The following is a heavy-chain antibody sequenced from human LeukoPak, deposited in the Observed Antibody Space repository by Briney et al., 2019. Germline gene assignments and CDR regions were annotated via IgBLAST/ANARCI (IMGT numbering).Heavy chain of an antibody. CDR2: IYTSGST. D-gene: IGHD6-19*01. Sequence: SETLSLTCTVSGGSISSGSYYWSWIRQPAGKGLEWIGRIYTSGSTNYNPSLKSRVTISVDTSKNQFSLKLTSVTAADTAVYYCARQGWYRGNWFDPWGQGTLVTVSS. CDR1: GGSISSGSYY. J-gene: IGHJ5*02. V-gene: IGHV4-61*02. CDR3: ARQGWYRGNWFDP.